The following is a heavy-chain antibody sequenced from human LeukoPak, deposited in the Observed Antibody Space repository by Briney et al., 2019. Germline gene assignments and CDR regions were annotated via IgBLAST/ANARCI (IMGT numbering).Heavy chain of an antibody. Sequence: SETLSLTCTVSGYSITSGSYWGWIRQPPGKGLEWIGSIYHGGSSYYNPSLKSRVTISVDTPKNQFSLKLSSVTAADTAVYYCARNGSSCSSTSCYGTPFDNWGQGALVTVSS. CDR2: IYHGGSS. CDR3: ARNGSSCSSTSCYGTPFDN. J-gene: IGHJ4*02. CDR1: GYSITSGSY. D-gene: IGHD2-2*01. V-gene: IGHV4-38-2*02.